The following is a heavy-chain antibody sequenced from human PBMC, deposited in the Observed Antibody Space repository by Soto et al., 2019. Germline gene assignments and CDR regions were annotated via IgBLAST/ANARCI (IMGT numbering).Heavy chain of an antibody. CDR3: VFGSWNQYFFDH. D-gene: IGHD6-13*01. CDR1: GYIFTNFG. J-gene: IGHJ4*02. CDR2: ISTSNGNT. Sequence: ASVKVSCKASGYIFTNFGISWVRQAPGQGLEWMGWISTSNGNTNSAQKFQGRVTMTTDTSTSTAYMELRSLRTDDTAVYYCVFGSWNQYFFDHWGQEILVTVSS. V-gene: IGHV1-18*04.